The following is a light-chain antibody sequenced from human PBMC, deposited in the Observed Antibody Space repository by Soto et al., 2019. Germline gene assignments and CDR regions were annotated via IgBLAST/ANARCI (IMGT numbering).Light chain of an antibody. CDR2: GAS. CDR3: QHYNNLPPFT. CDR1: QDIRTS. Sequence: DIQMTQSPSSLSASVGARVSITCQASQDIRTSLSWFQHKPGRAPKLLIYGASYLETGVPSRLRGSGSGTDFTFTITSLQPEDIATYYCQHYNNLPPFTFGPGTIVDIK. J-gene: IGKJ3*01. V-gene: IGKV1-33*01.